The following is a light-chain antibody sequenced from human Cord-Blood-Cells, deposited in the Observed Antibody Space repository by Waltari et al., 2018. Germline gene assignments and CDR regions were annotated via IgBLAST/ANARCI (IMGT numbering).Light chain of an antibody. CDR3: QQRSNWPIFT. V-gene: IGKV3-11*01. Sequence: LRPSPATLSLYPGERSTLSRRASQSVSSYLAWYQQKPGQAPRLLIYDASNRATGIPARFSGSGSGTDFTLTISSLEPEDFAVYYCQQRSNWPIFTFGPGTKVDIK. J-gene: IGKJ3*01. CDR1: QSVSSY. CDR2: DAS.